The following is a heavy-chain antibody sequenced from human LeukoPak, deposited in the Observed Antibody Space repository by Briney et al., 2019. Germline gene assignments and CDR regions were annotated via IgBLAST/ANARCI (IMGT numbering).Heavy chain of an antibody. J-gene: IGHJ6*02. Sequence: GGSLRLSCAASGFTVSSNYMSWVRQAPGKGLECVSVIYSGGSTYYADSVKGRFTISRDNSKNTLYLQMNSLRAEDTAVYYCARDRRKDPYYYYGMDVWGQGTTVTVSS. CDR1: GFTVSSNY. V-gene: IGHV3-53*01. CDR3: ARDRRKDPYYYYGMDV. CDR2: IYSGGST.